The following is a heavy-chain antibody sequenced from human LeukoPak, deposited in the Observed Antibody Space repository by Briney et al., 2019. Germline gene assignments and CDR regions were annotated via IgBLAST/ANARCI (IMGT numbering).Heavy chain of an antibody. CDR2: IWYGGSNK. CDR1: GFTFSSYG. D-gene: IGHD5-12*01. CDR3: VRGGYRACDYEY. V-gene: IGHV3-33*08. J-gene: IGHJ4*02. Sequence: PGGSLRLSCAASGFTFSSYGMHWVGQAPGKGLEWVAVIWYGGSNKYYADSVKGRFTISRDNSKNTLYLQMNSLRAEDTAVYYCVRGGYRACDYEYWGQGTLVTVSS.